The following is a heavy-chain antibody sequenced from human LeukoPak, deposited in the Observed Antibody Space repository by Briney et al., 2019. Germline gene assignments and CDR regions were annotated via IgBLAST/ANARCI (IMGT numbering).Heavy chain of an antibody. J-gene: IGHJ4*02. Sequence: SVKVSCKASGGTFSSYAISWVRQAPGQGLEWMGRIIPILGTANYAQKFQGRVTITADKSTSTAYMELSSLRSEDTAVYYCASYDSSGMGIDYWGQGTLVTVSS. D-gene: IGHD3-22*01. V-gene: IGHV1-69*04. CDR2: IIPILGTA. CDR3: ASYDSSGMGIDY. CDR1: GGTFSSYA.